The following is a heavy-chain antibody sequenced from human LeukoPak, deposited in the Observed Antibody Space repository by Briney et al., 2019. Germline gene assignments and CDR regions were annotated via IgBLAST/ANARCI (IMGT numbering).Heavy chain of an antibody. CDR2: IYYSGST. CDR3: ARHLRLLTVYAA. D-gene: IGHD2-8*01. V-gene: IGHV4-39*01. CDR1: GGSISSSSYY. Sequence: SETLSLTCTVSGGSISSSSYYWGWIRQPPGKGLEWIGSIYYSGSTYYNPSLKSRVTISVDTSKNQFSLKLSSVTAADTAVYYCARHLRLLTVYAAWGQGTLVTVSS. J-gene: IGHJ5*02.